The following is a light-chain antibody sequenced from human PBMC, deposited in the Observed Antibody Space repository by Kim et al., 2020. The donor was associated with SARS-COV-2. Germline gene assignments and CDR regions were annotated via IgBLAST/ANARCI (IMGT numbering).Light chain of an antibody. Sequence: GAHAQTVTSRCTGSNIGPAYEFHWYQQFPGSAPKLLIYGDLHRPSGVPDRFSGSKSGTSASLAITGLQGEDEADYFCQTYDSGHVVFGGGTQLTVL. CDR1: NIGPAYE. J-gene: IGLJ2*01. CDR2: GDL. CDR3: QTYDSGHVV. V-gene: IGLV1-40*01.